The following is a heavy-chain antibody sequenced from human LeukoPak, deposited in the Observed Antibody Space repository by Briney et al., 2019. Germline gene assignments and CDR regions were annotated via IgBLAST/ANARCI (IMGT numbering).Heavy chain of an antibody. V-gene: IGHV4-34*01. CDR2: INHSGST. Sequence: PSETLSLTCAVYGGSFSGYYWSWIRQPPGKGLEWIGEINHSGSTNYNPSLKSRVTISVDTSKNQFSLKLSSVTAADTAVYYCARGSPSPPPLESRPLRLDYWGQGTLVTVSS. J-gene: IGHJ4*02. CDR3: ARGSPSPPPLESRPLRLDY. CDR1: GGSFSGYY. D-gene: IGHD5-12*01.